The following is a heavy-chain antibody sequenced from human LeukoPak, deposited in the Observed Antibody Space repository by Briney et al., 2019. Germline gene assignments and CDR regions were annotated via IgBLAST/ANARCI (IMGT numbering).Heavy chain of an antibody. Sequence: GGSLRLSCAASELTVSDNYMSWVRQAPGKGLEWVAVISYDGSDKFYADSVKGRFTISRDSSKNTLYLQMNSLRPEDTAVYYCARARPSMWIDYWGQGTLVTVSS. V-gene: IGHV3-30*03. D-gene: IGHD5-12*01. CDR1: ELTVSDNY. CDR2: ISYDGSDK. CDR3: ARARPSMWIDY. J-gene: IGHJ4*02.